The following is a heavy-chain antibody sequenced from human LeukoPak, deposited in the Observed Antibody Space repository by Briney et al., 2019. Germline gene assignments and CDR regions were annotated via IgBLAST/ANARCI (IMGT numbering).Heavy chain of an antibody. V-gene: IGHV4-59*08. D-gene: IGHD6-19*01. J-gene: IGHJ4*02. CDR2: IYYSGST. CDR1: GGSISSYY. Sequence: SGTLSLTCSVSGGSISSYYWSWLRQPPGKGLEWIGYIYYSGSTNYNPSLKSRVTISADTSKNQFYLKLSSVTAADTAMYYCARRGYSSGSYDFDYWGQGALVPVAS. CDR3: ARRGYSSGSYDFDY.